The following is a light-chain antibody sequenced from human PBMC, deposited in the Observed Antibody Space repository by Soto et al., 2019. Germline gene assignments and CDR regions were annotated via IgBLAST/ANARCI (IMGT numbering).Light chain of an antibody. J-gene: IGKJ1*01. V-gene: IGKV3-20*01. CDR2: GTS. CDR1: QSVSSPY. Sequence: EVVLTQSPGTLSLSPGERATLSCRASQSVSSPYLAWYQQRPGQAPRLLIYGTSTRATGIPDRFSGSGSGTDFTLTINRLEPEDFAVYYCQPYGYSPQTFGQGTKVEFK. CDR3: QPYGYSPQT.